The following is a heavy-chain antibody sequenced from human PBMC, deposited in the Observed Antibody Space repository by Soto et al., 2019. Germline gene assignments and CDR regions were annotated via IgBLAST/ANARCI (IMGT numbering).Heavy chain of an antibody. CDR1: GFTFSSYG. CDR3: AKEWVYDSSGWSFDY. CDR2: ISDDGSNK. J-gene: IGHJ4*02. V-gene: IGHV3-30*18. D-gene: IGHD3-22*01. Sequence: QVQLVESGGGVVQPGRSLRLSCAASGFTFSSYGMHWVRQAPGKGLEWVAVISDDGSNKYYADSVKGRFTISRDNSXXTLYLKMNSRRAEDTAVFYCAKEWVYDSSGWSFDYWGQGTLVTVSS.